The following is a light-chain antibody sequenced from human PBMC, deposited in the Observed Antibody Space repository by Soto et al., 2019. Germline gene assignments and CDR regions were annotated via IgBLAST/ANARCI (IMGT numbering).Light chain of an antibody. V-gene: IGLV1-44*01. CDR3: AAWDDSLNGYV. Sequence: QSVLTQPPSASGTPGQRVTISCSGRSSNTGSNTVNWYQQLPGTAPKLLIYRNDQRPSGVPDRFSGSKSGTSGSLAISGLQSEDEADYYCAAWDDSLNGYVFGTGTKVTVL. J-gene: IGLJ1*01. CDR1: SSNTGSNT. CDR2: RND.